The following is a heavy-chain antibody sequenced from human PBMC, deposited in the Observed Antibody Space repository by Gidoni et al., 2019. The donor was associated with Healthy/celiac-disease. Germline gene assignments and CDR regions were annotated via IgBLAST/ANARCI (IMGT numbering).Heavy chain of an antibody. Sequence: QVQLVQSGAEVKKPGSSVKVSCNASGVTFRSYSISWVRQAPGQGLEWMGRIIPILGIANYEQKFQGRVTITADKSTSTAYMELSSLRSEDTAVYYCARELRHGSYLPSYYFDYWGQGTLVTVSS. D-gene: IGHD1-26*01. J-gene: IGHJ4*02. CDR1: GVTFRSYS. CDR2: IIPILGIA. CDR3: ARELRHGSYLPSYYFDY. V-gene: IGHV1-69*04.